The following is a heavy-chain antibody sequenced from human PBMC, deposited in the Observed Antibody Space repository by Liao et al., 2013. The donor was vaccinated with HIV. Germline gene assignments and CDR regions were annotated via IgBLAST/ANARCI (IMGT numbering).Heavy chain of an antibody. J-gene: IGHJ4*02. D-gene: IGHD3-3*01. CDR1: GGYVTVYY. Sequence: QVQLQESGPGLVKPSETLSVSCAVSGGYVTVYYWNWIRQPAGKGLEWIGRVHTSGSTNYNPSLKSRVTMSVDTSKNQFSLKLSSVTAADTAVYYCARDLVYDFWSGYYLDYWGQGTLVTVSS. V-gene: IGHV4-4*07. CDR3: ARDLVYDFWSGYYLDY. CDR2: VHTSGST.